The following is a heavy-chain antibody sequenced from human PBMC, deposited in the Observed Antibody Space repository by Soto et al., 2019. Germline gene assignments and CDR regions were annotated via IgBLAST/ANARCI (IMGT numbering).Heavy chain of an antibody. CDR3: ASYSSSSDSIDY. V-gene: IGHV4-59*01. D-gene: IGHD6-6*01. J-gene: IGHJ4*02. Sequence: SETLSLTCAVYGGSFSGYYWSWIRQPPGKGLEWIGYIYYSGSTNYNPSLKSRVTISVDTSKNQFSLKLGSVTAADTAVYYCASYSSSSDSIDYWVQGTLVTVSS. CDR2: IYYSGST. CDR1: GGSFSGYY.